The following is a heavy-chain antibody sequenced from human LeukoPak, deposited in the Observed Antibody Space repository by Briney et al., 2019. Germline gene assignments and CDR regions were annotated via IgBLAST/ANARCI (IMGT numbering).Heavy chain of an antibody. J-gene: IGHJ6*02. CDR3: ARGVYRDIVVVPAAPYTHYYYYGMDV. D-gene: IGHD2-2*01. V-gene: IGHV1-69*04. CDR2: IIPILGIA. Sequence: ASVKVSCKASGGAFSSYAISWVRQAPGQGLEWMGRIIPILGIANYAQKFQCRVTITADKSTSTAYMEMSSLRSEDTAVYYCARGVYRDIVVVPAAPYTHYYYYGMDVWGQGTTVTVSS. CDR1: GGAFSSYA.